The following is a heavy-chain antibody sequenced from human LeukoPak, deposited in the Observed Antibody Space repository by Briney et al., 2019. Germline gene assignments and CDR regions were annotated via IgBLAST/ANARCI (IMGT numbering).Heavy chain of an antibody. J-gene: IGHJ4*02. CDR1: GFTFSSYG. V-gene: IGHV3-33*01. Sequence: GGSLRLSCAASGFTFSSYGMHWVRQAPGKGLEWVAVIWYDGSNKYYADSVKGRFTISRDNSKNTLYLQMNSLRAEDTAVYYCARAKYLYGSGSYYNHPLGYWGQGTLVTVSS. CDR2: IWYDGSNK. D-gene: IGHD3-10*01. CDR3: ARAKYLYGSGSYYNHPLGY.